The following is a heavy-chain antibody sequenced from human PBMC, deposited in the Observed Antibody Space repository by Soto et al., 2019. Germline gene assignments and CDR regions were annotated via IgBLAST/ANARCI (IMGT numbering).Heavy chain of an antibody. D-gene: IGHD5-12*01. V-gene: IGHV1-8*02. J-gene: IGHJ4*02. CDR1: GYTFTDYY. CDR2: MNPNSGNT. CDR3: ARVREGVATIKNRAFCY. Sequence: ASVKVSCKASGYTFTDYYIHWARQATGQGLEWMGWMNPNSGNTGYAQKFQGRVTMTRDTSLSTAYMELSSLRSEDTAVYYCARVREGVATIKNRAFCYWGQGILVTVSS.